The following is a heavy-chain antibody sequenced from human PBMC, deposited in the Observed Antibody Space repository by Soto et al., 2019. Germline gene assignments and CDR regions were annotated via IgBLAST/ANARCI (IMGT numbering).Heavy chain of an antibody. CDR1: GFTFSSYG. V-gene: IGHV3-33*01. Sequence: GGSLRLSCAASGFTFSSYGMHWVRQAPGKGLEWVAVIWYDGSNKYYADSVKGRFTISRDNSKNTLYLQMNSLRAEDTAVYYCARESATYGWGSYRYPVDYWGQGTLVTVSS. CDR2: IWYDGSNK. J-gene: IGHJ4*02. D-gene: IGHD3-16*02. CDR3: ARESATYGWGSYRYPVDY.